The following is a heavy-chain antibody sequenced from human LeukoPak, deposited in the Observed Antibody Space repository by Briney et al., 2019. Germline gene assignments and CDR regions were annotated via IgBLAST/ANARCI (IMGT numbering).Heavy chain of an antibody. D-gene: IGHD2-15*01. CDR2: ISWNSGST. J-gene: IGHJ4*02. CDR3: AKSRSGVASGFDY. V-gene: IGHV3-9*01. CDR1: GFTFDDYA. Sequence: PGGSLRLSCAASGFTFDDYAMHWVRQAPGKGLEWVSGISWNSGSTGYADSVKGRFTISRDNAKNSLYLQMNSLRAEDTALYYCAKSRSGVASGFDYWGQGTLVTVSS.